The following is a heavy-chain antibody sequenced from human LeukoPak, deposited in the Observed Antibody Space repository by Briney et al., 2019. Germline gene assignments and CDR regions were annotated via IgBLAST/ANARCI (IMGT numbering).Heavy chain of an antibody. V-gene: IGHV1-2*02. CDR2: INPNNDET. CDR3: ARSYFDVLTNYYMWLAP. Sequence: GASVKVSCKASGYTFTDYYIHWVRQAPGQGLEWMGWINPNNDETFYAQNFQDRVTMTGDTSISTAYLELSSLRSDDTAVFYCARSYFDVLTNYYMWLAPWGQGTLVTVSS. J-gene: IGHJ5*02. CDR1: GYTFTDYY. D-gene: IGHD3-9*01.